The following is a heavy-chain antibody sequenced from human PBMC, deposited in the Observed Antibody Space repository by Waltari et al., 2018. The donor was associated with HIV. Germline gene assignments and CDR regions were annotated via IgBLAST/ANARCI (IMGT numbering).Heavy chain of an antibody. V-gene: IGHV3-23*01. J-gene: IGHJ6*02. Sequence: EVQLLESGGGLVQPGGSMSAPCAASGFPFSTLAMSWVRQAPGKGLEWVSAISGSAYSTYYAESVKGRFTISRDNSKNKLYLQMNSLRAEDTAVYFCVKEHQYSHTWYSYYGMDVWGQGTTVTVSS. CDR1: GFPFSTLA. CDR3: VKEHQYSHTWYSYYGMDV. D-gene: IGHD6-13*01. CDR2: ISGSAYST.